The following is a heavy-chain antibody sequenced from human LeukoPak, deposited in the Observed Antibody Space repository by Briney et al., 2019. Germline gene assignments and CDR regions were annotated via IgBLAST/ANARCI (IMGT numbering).Heavy chain of an antibody. J-gene: IGHJ4*02. D-gene: IGHD3-10*01. V-gene: IGHV3-30*04. CDR2: RSSDGNSK. CDR1: GFTFSTYA. Sequence: PGGSLRLSCAGTGFTFSTYAMHWVRQAPGKGLEWVATRSSDGNSKNYADSVKGRFTISRDNSKNTLYLQMNSLRAEDTAVYYCARVGRLLWFGESQKELDYWGQGTLVTVSS. CDR3: ARVGRLLWFGESQKELDY.